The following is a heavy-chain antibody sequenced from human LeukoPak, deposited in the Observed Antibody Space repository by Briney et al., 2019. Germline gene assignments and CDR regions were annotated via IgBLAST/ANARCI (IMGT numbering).Heavy chain of an antibody. CDR2: ITSSGSHI. Sequence: PGGSLRLSCAASGFTVSSNFMNWVRQAPGKGLEWISSITSSGSHIYYADSVRGRFTISRDNADNSLYLQMNSLRAEDTAVYYCARFETCSRTSCDDTFDIWGQGTVVTVSS. J-gene: IGHJ3*02. D-gene: IGHD2-2*01. CDR1: GFTVSSNF. CDR3: ARFETCSRTSCDDTFDI. V-gene: IGHV3-21*01.